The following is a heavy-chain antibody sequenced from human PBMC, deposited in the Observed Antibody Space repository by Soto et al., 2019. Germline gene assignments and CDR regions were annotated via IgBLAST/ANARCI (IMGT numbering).Heavy chain of an antibody. CDR1: GYSFTTHG. CDR3: ARPLGSGSYRYGMDV. CDR2: IYPGDSDT. D-gene: IGHD3-10*01. J-gene: IGHJ6*02. V-gene: IGHV5-51*01. Sequence: GQSLRISWRGAGYSFTTHGSGWVRQKPGKGLEWMGIIYPGDSDTRYSPSFQGQVTISADKSTSTAYLQWSSLKASDTAVYYCARPLGSGSYRYGMDVWGQGTTVTVS.